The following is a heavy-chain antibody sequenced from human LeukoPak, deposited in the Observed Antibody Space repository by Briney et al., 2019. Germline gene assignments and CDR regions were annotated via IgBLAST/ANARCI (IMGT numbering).Heavy chain of an antibody. CDR1: GFTFGDYA. V-gene: IGHV3-49*04. CDR2: IRSKIYGGTP. CDR3: TRDQTPYY. J-gene: IGHJ4*02. Sequence: GGSLRLSCTASGFTFGDYAMTWDRQAPGKGLEWVGFIRSKIYGGTPEYAASVKGRFTISRDDSKGSAYLQMNSLKTEDTAVYYCTRDQTPYYWGQGTLVTVSS.